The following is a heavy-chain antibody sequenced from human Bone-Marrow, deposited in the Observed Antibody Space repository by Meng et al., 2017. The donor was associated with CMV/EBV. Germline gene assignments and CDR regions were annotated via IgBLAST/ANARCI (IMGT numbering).Heavy chain of an antibody. V-gene: IGHV6-1*01. CDR2: TYYRYKWNN. CDR3: ARFNYYDSSGYYSK. J-gene: IGHJ4*02. CDR1: DSVSSNSAA. Sequence: DSVSSNSAAWNWIRQSPSRGIEWLGRTYYRYKWNNDYAVSVKSRISINPDTSKNQLSLQLNSVTPEETAMYYCARFNYYDSSGYYSKWGQGTLVTVSS. D-gene: IGHD3-22*01.